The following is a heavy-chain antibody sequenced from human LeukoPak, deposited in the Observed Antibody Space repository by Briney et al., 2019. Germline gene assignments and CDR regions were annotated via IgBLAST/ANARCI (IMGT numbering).Heavy chain of an antibody. CDR3: ATYDQKLAFDN. CDR1: GGALCIYY. V-gene: IGHV4-4*07. Sequence: SETLSLTCIVSGGALCIYYWSWIRQPARRGLEWIGHMYTDGSTNYNPFLNSRVNMSVDTSKKHYSLRLNSVTAADTAVYYCATYDQKLAFDNWGQGTLVTVSS. CDR2: MYTDGST. J-gene: IGHJ4*02. D-gene: IGHD6-13*01.